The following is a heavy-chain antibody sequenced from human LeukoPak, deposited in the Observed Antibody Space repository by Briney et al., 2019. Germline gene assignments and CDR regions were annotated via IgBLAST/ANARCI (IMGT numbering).Heavy chain of an antibody. Sequence: SATLSLTFAVSGGSFSVYYWSWIRQPPGKGLEWIGEINHSGSTNYNPSLKSRVTISVDTSKNQFSLKLSSLTAADTAVYYCARVGRDYDYVWGSLDYWGQGTLVTVSS. CDR3: ARVGRDYDYVWGSLDY. J-gene: IGHJ4*02. D-gene: IGHD3-16*01. CDR1: GGSFSVYY. CDR2: INHSGST. V-gene: IGHV4-34*01.